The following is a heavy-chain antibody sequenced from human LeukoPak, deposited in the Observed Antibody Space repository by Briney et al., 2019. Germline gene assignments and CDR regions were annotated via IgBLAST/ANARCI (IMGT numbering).Heavy chain of an antibody. V-gene: IGHV3-66*01. D-gene: IGHD1-1*01. Sequence: PGGSLRLSCAASGFTFDDYAMHWARHAPGKGLEWVSVIYSGGSTYYADSVKGRFNISRDNSKNTLYLQMNSLRAEDTAVYYCAREDNGYYYYYYGMDVWGQGATVTVSS. J-gene: IGHJ6*02. CDR3: AREDNGYYYYYYGMDV. CDR2: IYSGGST. CDR1: GFTFDDYA.